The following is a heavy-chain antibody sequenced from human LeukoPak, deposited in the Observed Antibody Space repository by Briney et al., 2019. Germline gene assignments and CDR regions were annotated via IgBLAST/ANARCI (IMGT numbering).Heavy chain of an antibody. V-gene: IGHV3-11*04. D-gene: IGHD3-22*01. CDR1: GFTFSDYY. Sequence: GGSLGLSCAASGFTFSDYYMSWIRQAPGKGLEWVSYISSSGSTIYYADSVKGRFTISRDNAKNSLYLQMNSLRAEDTAVYYCARAPHPQNYYDSSGYYYWGQGTLVTVSS. J-gene: IGHJ4*02. CDR2: ISSSGSTI. CDR3: ARAPHPQNYYDSSGYYY.